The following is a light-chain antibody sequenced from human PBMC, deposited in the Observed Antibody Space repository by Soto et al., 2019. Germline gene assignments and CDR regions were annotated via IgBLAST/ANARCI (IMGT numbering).Light chain of an antibody. J-gene: IGKJ5*01. CDR3: QQYDNLPIT. V-gene: IGKV1-33*01. CDR1: QDISNY. CDR2: DAS. Sequence: DIQMTQSPSALSASVGDRVTITCQASQDISNYLNWYKQKPGKAPKLLIYDASNLETGCPSRFSGRGCGTDFTFTISSLQAKDIAQYYCQQYDNLPITFGQGTRLEIK.